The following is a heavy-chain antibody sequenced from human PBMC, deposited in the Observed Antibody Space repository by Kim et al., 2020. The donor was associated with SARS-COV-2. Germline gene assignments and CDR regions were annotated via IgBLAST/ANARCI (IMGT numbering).Heavy chain of an antibody. J-gene: IGHJ4*02. V-gene: IGHV3-49*02. D-gene: IGHD2-21*02. Sequence: VKGRFTISRDDSKSIAYLQMNSLKTDDTAVYYCTRGGICGGDCYSAGSDYWGQGTLVTVSS. CDR3: TRGGICGGDCYSAGSDY.